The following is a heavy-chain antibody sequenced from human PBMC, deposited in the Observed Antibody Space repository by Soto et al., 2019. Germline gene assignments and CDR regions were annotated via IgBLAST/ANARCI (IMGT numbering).Heavy chain of an antibody. V-gene: IGHV3-21*01. D-gene: IGHD6-13*01. CDR3: ARDSDFEGSSWWDWFDP. CDR1: XXXXXXXS. J-gene: IGHJ5*02. CDR2: ISSSSSYI. Sequence: EVQLVESGGGXXXXGGXXXXXCXASXXXXXXXSMNXXXQAPGKGLEWVSSISSSSSYIYYADSVKGRFTISRDNAKNTLYLQMNSQRAEDTAVYYCARDSDFEGSSWWDWFDPWGQGPLVTVSP.